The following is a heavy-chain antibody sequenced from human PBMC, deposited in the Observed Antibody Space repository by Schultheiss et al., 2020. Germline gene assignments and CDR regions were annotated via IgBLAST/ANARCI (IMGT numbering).Heavy chain of an antibody. V-gene: IGHV3-7*01. D-gene: IGHD5-12*01. CDR3: VRVDIVATTGRSYYGMDV. J-gene: IGHJ6*02. CDR2: IKQDGNEK. Sequence: LSLTCAVSGYSISSSNWWGWIRQPPGKGLEWVANIKQDGNEKNYVDSVKGRFTISRDNSKNTLYLQMNSLRAEDTAVYYCVRVDIVATTGRSYYGMDVWGQGTTVTVSS. CDR1: GYSISSSNW.